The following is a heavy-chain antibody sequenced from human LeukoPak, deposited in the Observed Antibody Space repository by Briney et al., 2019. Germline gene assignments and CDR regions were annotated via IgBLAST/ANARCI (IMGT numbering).Heavy chain of an antibody. CDR2: IKHDGSEK. Sequence: TGRSLRLSCAASGFTFSSYGMHWVRQAPGKGLERAASIKHDGSEKYYVDSVRGRFTISRDNTMNSLYLQMSSLRAEDTAVYYCATDRGWRTSGYYLYYFEYWGQRTLVTYSS. J-gene: IGHJ4*02. CDR1: GFTFSSYG. V-gene: IGHV3-7*01. CDR3: ATDRGWRTSGYYLYYFEY. D-gene: IGHD3-3*01.